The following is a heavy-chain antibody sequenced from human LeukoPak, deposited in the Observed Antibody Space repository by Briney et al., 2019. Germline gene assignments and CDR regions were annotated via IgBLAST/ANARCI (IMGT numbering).Heavy chain of an antibody. CDR3: ARSYGYSSGWYDY. Sequence: ASVKVSCKASGYTFTSYAMHWVRQAPGQRLEWMGWSNAGNGNTKYSQEFQARVTITRDTSASTAYMELRSLRSDDTAVYYCARSYGYSSGWYDYWGQGTLVTVSS. CDR1: GYTFTSYA. CDR2: SNAGNGNT. J-gene: IGHJ4*02. D-gene: IGHD6-19*01. V-gene: IGHV1-3*02.